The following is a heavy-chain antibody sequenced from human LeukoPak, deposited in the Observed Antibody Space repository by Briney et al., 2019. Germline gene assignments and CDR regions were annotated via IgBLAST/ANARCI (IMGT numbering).Heavy chain of an antibody. D-gene: IGHD1-26*01. V-gene: IGHV3-23*01. CDR1: GFTFSVFA. CDR2: IGGAET. CDR3: AKDRTVGASYWYFDL. Sequence: GGSLTLSCAASGFTFSVFAMSWVRQAPGKGPEWVSVIGGAETYYTDSVKGRFIISRDSSRNTLFLHMNTLRAEDTAIYYCAKDRTVGASYWYFDLWGRGTLVTVSS. J-gene: IGHJ2*01.